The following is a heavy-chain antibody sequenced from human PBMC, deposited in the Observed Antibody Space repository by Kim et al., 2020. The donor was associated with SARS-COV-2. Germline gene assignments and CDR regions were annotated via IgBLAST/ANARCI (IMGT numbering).Heavy chain of an antibody. Sequence: SETLSLTCTVSGGSISSSSYYWGWIRQPPGKGLEWIGSIYYSGSTYYNPSLKSRVTISVDTSKNQFSLKLSSVTAADTAVYYCARRDADYSNYYYYGMDVWGQGTTVTVSS. CDR1: GGSISSSSYY. J-gene: IGHJ6*02. D-gene: IGHD4-4*01. CDR3: ARRDADYSNYYYYGMDV. V-gene: IGHV4-39*01. CDR2: IYYSGST.